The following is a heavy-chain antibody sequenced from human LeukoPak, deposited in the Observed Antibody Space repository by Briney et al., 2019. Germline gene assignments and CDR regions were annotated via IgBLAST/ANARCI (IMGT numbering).Heavy chain of an antibody. CDR1: GFTFSGYW. CDR2: IKKDGSDK. CDR3: ARDPGIAAARTDGYFDI. D-gene: IGHD6-13*01. Sequence: PGGSLRLPLVASGFTFSGYWMGWVRQAPGKGLEWVASIKKDGSDKYYVDSVKGRYTISRDNAKNSLYLQMNSLRAEDTAVYYCARDPGIAAARTDGYFDIWGQGILVTVSS. V-gene: IGHV3-7*01. J-gene: IGHJ4*03.